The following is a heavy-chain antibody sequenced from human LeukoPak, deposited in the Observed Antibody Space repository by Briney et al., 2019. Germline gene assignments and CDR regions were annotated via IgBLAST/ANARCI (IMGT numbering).Heavy chain of an antibody. D-gene: IGHD3-10*01. CDR2: VKTKAVGETT. CDR1: GFTFRDYV. V-gene: IGHV3-49*03. Sequence: GGSLRLSCTASGFTFRDYVMSWFRQAPGKGLEGIGLVKTKAVGETTEYDASVQGRFTISRDDSKGIAYLQMNSLTTEDTAVYWCTGCWFNYWGQGTQVTVSS. CDR3: TGCWFNY. J-gene: IGHJ4*02.